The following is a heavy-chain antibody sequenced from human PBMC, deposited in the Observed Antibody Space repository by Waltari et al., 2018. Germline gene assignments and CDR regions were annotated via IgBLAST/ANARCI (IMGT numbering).Heavy chain of an antibody. J-gene: IGHJ4*02. CDR1: GFSFSSHA. D-gene: IGHD3-9*01. V-gene: IGHV3-23*01. CDR3: GTCEGAGYHVDYFDY. CDR2: ISGSSGRV. Sequence: EVQLLESGGGLVQPGGSLRLSCAGSGFSFSSHAMSWVRQAPGKGLELVSGISGSSGRVYYADSVKGRFTISRDNSKNTLYLQMNNLRAEDTAVYYCGTCEGAGYHVDYFDYWGQGTLVTVSS.